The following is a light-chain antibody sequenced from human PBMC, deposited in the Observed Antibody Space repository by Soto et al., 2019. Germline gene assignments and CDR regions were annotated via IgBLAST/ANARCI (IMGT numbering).Light chain of an antibody. Sequence: QSALTQPASVSGSPGQSITISCTGTSSDVGGFNYVSWYQQHPGKAPKLMLFEVSHRPSGVSNRFSGSKSGNTASLTISGLQAVDEGLYYCQSYDSSLSHVVFGGGTKLTVL. CDR2: EVS. J-gene: IGLJ2*01. V-gene: IGLV2-14*01. CDR3: QSYDSSLSHVV. CDR1: SSDVGGFNY.